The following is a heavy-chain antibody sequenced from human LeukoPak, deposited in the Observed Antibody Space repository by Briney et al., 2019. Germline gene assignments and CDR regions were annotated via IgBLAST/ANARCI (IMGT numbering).Heavy chain of an antibody. J-gene: IGHJ4*02. Sequence: GGSLRLSCAASGFTFSMFWMTWVRQVPGKGVEWVANINQDGSDVYYADSVKGRFSISRDNSKNSLFLQMNSLRADDRALYYCARNKRGDYWGQGALVTVSS. V-gene: IGHV3-7*01. CDR3: ARNKRGDY. D-gene: IGHD1/OR15-1a*01. CDR2: INQDGSDV. CDR1: GFTFSMFW.